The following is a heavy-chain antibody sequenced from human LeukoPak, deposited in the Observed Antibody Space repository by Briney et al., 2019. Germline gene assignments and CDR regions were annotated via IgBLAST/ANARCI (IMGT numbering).Heavy chain of an antibody. D-gene: IGHD2-2*01. Sequence: SETLSLTCTVSGGSISSGGYYWSWIRQHPGKGLEWIGYIYYSGSTYYNPSLKSRVTISVDTSKNQFSLKLSSVTAADTAVYYCAREVRGSISCYLFPWGQGTLVTVSS. CDR2: IYYSGST. CDR3: AREVRGSISCYLFP. CDR1: GGSISSGGYY. J-gene: IGHJ5*02. V-gene: IGHV4-31*03.